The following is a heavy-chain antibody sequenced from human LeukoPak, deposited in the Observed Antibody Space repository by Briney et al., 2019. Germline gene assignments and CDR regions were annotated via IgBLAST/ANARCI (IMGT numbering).Heavy chain of an antibody. D-gene: IGHD4-17*01. V-gene: IGHV2-70*11. Sequence: TLSLTCTVSGGSISSYYWSWIRQPPGKALEWLARIDWDDDKYYSTSLKTRLTISKDTSKNQVVLTMTNMDPVDTATYYCARMVGCYGDYARLFDYWGQGTLVTVSS. CDR2: IDWDDDK. J-gene: IGHJ4*02. CDR1: GGSISSYY. CDR3: ARMVGCYGDYARLFDY.